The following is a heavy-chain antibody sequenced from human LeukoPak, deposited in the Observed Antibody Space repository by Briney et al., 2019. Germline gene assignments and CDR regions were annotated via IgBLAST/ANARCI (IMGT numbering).Heavy chain of an antibody. J-gene: IGHJ4*02. CDR2: IYYSGST. D-gene: IGHD1-26*01. Sequence: ASETLSLTCTVSGGSISSYYWSWIRQPPGKGLEWIGYIYYSGSTNYNPSLKSRVTISVDTSKNQFSLKLSSVTAADTAVYYCARGTDKVGAAYYFDYWGQGTLVTVSS. CDR1: GGSISSYY. CDR3: ARGTDKVGAAYYFDY. V-gene: IGHV4-59*01.